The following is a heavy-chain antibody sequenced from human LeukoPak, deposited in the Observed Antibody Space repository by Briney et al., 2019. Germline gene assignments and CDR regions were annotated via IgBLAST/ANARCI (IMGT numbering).Heavy chain of an antibody. CDR3: ARVPLKNYDSSGYSTPSFDY. CDR2: INPNIGGT. V-gene: IGHV1-2*02. D-gene: IGHD3-22*01. CDR1: GYTFTGYY. Sequence: ASEKVSRKASGYTFTGYYMHWVRQAPGQGLEWMGLINPNIGGTNYAQKFQGRVTMTRDTTISTAYMELSRLRSDATAVYYCARVPLKNYDSSGYSTPSFDYWGQGTLVTVCS. J-gene: IGHJ4*02.